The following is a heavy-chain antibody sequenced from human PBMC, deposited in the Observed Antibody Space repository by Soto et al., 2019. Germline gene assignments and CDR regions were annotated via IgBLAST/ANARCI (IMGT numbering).Heavy chain of an antibody. V-gene: IGHV4-59*01. CDR1: GGSISSYY. CDR2: IYYSGST. J-gene: IGHJ5*02. Sequence: QVQLQESGPGLVKPSETLSLTCTVSGGSISSYYWSWIRQPPGKGLEWIGYIYYSGSTNYNPSLKVRVTISVDTSQNQFSLKLSSVTAADTAVYYCARGYYDFWSGYPNWFDPWGQGTLVTVSS. CDR3: ARGYYDFWSGYPNWFDP. D-gene: IGHD3-3*01.